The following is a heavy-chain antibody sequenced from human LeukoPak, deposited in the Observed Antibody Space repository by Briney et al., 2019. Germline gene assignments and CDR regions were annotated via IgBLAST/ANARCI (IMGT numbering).Heavy chain of an antibody. V-gene: IGHV6-1*01. D-gene: IGHD3-10*01. CDR2: TYYRSKWYN. CDR3: AREGSYWNYYYMDV. CDR1: GDSVSSNSAA. J-gene: IGHJ6*03. Sequence: SQTLSLSFAFSGDSVSSNSAAWNWLRHSPSRGLKWLGSTYYRSKWYNEYALSVKSRITINTDTSKNQFSLQLNSVTPEDTAVYYCAREGSYWNYYYMDVWGKGTTVTVSS.